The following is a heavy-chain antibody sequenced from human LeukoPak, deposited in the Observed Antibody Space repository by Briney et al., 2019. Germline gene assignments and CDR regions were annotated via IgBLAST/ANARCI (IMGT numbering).Heavy chain of an antibody. V-gene: IGHV4-34*01. D-gene: IGHD3-22*01. CDR2: INHSGST. CDR3: ARPNYYHGIFDI. Sequence: PSETLSLTCAVYGGSFSGYYWSWIRQPPGKGLEWIGEINHSGSTNYNPSLKSRVTISVDTSKNQFSLKLSSVTAADTAVYYCARPNYYHGIFDIWGQGTMVTVSS. J-gene: IGHJ3*02. CDR1: GGSFSGYY.